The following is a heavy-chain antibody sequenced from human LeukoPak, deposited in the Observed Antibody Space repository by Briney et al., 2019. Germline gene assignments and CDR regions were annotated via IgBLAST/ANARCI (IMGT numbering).Heavy chain of an antibody. D-gene: IGHD2-2*01. J-gene: IGHJ6*03. CDR1: VCTFSSYA. CDR3: ARGVVCSSTSCYPPYYYYYMDV. V-gene: IGHV1-69*05. Sequence: ASVTVSCKASVCTFSSYAISWVRQAPGQGLEWVGGIIPIFGTANYAQKFQGRVTITTDESTSTAYMELSSLRSEDTAVYYCARGVVCSSTSCYPPYYYYYMDVWGKGTTVTVSS. CDR2: IIPIFGTA.